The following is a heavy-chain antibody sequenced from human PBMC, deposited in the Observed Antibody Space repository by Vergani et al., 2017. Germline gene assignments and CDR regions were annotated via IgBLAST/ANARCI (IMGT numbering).Heavy chain of an antibody. Sequence: QLVQSGPEVKKPGTSVKVSCKASGGTFSSYAISWVRQAPGQGLEWMGGIIPIFGTANYAQKFQGRVTITADESTSTAYMELSSLRSEDTAVYYCARPYYYDSSGYYWNWFDPWGQGTLVTVSS. V-gene: IGHV1-69*01. CDR3: ARPYYYDSSGYYWNWFDP. D-gene: IGHD3-22*01. CDR1: GGTFSSYA. CDR2: IIPIFGTA. J-gene: IGHJ5*02.